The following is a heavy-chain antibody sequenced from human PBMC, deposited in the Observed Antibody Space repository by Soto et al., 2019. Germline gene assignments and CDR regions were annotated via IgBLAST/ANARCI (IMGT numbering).Heavy chain of an antibody. D-gene: IGHD3-10*01. J-gene: IGHJ6*03. V-gene: IGHV4-34*01. CDR1: GGSFSGYQ. CDR3: ARGLILWFGELSRRGGYYYYMDV. CDR2: INDSGDI. Sequence: QVQLQQWGAGLLKPSETLSLTCAVYGGSFSGYQWSWIRQTPGKGLEWIGGINDSGDINYNPSLKSRVTMLVDSPKNQISLRLSSVTAADTAVYYCARGLILWFGELSRRGGYYYYMDVWGKGTTVTVSS.